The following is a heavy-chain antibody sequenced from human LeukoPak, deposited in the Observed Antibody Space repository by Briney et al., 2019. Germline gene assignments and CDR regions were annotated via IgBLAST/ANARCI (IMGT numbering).Heavy chain of an antibody. CDR2: ISYSGST. V-gene: IGHV4-59*01. Sequence: PSETLSLTCTVSGGSISNYYWSWIRQPPGKGLEWIGYISYSGSTNYNPSLKSRVTISVDTSKNQFSLKLSSVTAADTAVYYCARGRTYRSSSWFDPWAREPWSPSPQ. D-gene: IGHD6-6*01. J-gene: IGHJ5*02. CDR3: ARGRTYRSSSWFDP. CDR1: GGSISNYY.